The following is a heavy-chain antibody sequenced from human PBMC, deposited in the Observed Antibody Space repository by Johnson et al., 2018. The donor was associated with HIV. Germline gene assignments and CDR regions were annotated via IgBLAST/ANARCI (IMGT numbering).Heavy chain of an antibody. J-gene: IGHJ3*02. D-gene: IGHD3-22*01. CDR1: GFTFSNYG. CDR3: AKLFLTTDAVDI. CDR2: IWYDGSNK. Sequence: QVQVLESGVGVVQPGRSLRLSCAASGFTFSNYGMHWVRQAPGKGLEWVAVIWYDGSNKYYADSVKGRFTISRDNSKNTLYLQMNSLRDEDTAVYYCAKLFLTTDAVDIWGQGTMVTVSS. V-gene: IGHV3-33*06.